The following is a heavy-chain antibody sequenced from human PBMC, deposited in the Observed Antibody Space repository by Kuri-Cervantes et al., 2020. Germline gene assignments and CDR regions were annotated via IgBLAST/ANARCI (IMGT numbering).Heavy chain of an antibody. CDR3: ARVGGYSYGSGYYYYGMDV. CDR2: IWYDGSNK. Sequence: GESLKISCAASGFTFSNAWMSWVRQAPGKGLEWVAVIWYDGSNKYYADSVKGRFTISRDNSKNTLYLQMNSLRAEDTAVYYCARVGGYSYGSGYYYYGMDVWGQGTTVTISS. D-gene: IGHD5-18*01. V-gene: IGHV3-33*08. J-gene: IGHJ6*02. CDR1: GFTFSNAW.